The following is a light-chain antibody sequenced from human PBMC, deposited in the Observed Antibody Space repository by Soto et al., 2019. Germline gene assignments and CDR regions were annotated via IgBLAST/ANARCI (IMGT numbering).Light chain of an antibody. CDR3: QSYDSSLSGYWV. CDR1: SSNIGAGYG. J-gene: IGLJ3*02. V-gene: IGLV1-40*01. CDR2: GNS. Sequence: QSVLTQPPSVSGAPGQRVTISCTGSSSNIGAGYGVHWYQHLPGTAPKLLIHGNSNRPSGVPDRFSGAKSGTSASLAITGLQAEDEADYYCQSYDSSLSGYWVFGGGTQVTVL.